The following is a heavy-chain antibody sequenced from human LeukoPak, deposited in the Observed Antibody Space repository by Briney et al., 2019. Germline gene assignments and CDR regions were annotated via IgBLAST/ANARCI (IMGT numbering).Heavy chain of an antibody. J-gene: IGHJ6*03. CDR1: GSTVSSNY. Sequence: QSGGSLRLSCVASGSTVSSNYMSWVRQAPGKGLEWVSVIYSGGSTYYADSVKGRFTISRDNSKNTLYLQMNSLRAEDTAVYYCASGSGSYRTPYYYMDVWGTGTTVTVSS. D-gene: IGHD3-10*01. V-gene: IGHV3-53*01. CDR2: IYSGGST. CDR3: ASGSGSYRTPYYYMDV.